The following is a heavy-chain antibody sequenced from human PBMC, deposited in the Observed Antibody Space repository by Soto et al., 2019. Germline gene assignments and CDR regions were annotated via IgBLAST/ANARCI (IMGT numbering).Heavy chain of an antibody. Sequence: SETLSLTCAVYGGSFSGYYWSWIRQPPGKGLEWIGEINHSGSTNYNPSLRGRVSISVDKSKNQFSLKLNSVTAADTAVFYCAGLFPYVSSGYRLNYLGQGTLVTVSS. D-gene: IGHD3-22*01. J-gene: IGHJ4*02. V-gene: IGHV4-34*01. CDR2: INHSGST. CDR1: GGSFSGYY. CDR3: AGLFPYVSSGYRLNY.